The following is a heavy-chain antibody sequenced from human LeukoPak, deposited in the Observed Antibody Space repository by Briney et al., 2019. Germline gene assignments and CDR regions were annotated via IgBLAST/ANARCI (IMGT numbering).Heavy chain of an antibody. V-gene: IGHV3-23*01. Sequence: GGSLRLSCTASGFTFSSYAMSWVRQAPGKGLEWVSALSHSAYTTYCADSVKGRFTISRDNSKNTLYLQTDSLRADDTAVYYCARERLYYFDYWGQGTLVTVSS. CDR1: GFTFSSYA. CDR2: LSHSAYTT. CDR3: ARERLYYFDY. D-gene: IGHD1-1*01. J-gene: IGHJ4*02.